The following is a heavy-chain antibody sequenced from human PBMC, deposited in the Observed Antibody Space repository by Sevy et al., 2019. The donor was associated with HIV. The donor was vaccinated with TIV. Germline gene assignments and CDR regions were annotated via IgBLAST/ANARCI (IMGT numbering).Heavy chain of an antibody. CDR1: GFTFGSYA. Sequence: GGSLRLSCAASGFTFGSYAMNWVRQAPGKGLEWVSYISGGSRTIYYADSVKGRFTISRDNAKNSLSLQMNSLRVEDTAVYYCARDGRRGYDMDVWGQGTTVTVSS. D-gene: IGHD3-10*01. V-gene: IGHV3-48*01. J-gene: IGHJ6*02. CDR2: ISGGSRTI. CDR3: ARDGRRGYDMDV.